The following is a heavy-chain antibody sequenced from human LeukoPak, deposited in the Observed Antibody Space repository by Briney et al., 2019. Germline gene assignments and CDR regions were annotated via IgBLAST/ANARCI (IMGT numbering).Heavy chain of an antibody. CDR3: ARVSLGMATIRPLDY. D-gene: IGHD5-24*01. V-gene: IGHV1-69*13. CDR1: GGTFSSYA. CDR2: IIPIFGTA. Sequence: SVKVSCKASGGTFSSYAISWVRQAPGQGLEWMGGIIPIFGTANYAQKFQGRVTITADESTSTAYMELSSLRSEDTAVYYCARVSLGMATIRPLDYWGQGTLVTVSS. J-gene: IGHJ4*02.